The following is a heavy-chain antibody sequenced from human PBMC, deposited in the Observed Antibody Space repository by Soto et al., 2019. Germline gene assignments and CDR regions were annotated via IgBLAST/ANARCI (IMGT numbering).Heavy chain of an antibody. Sequence: GGSLRLSCAASGFTFSSYGMHWVRQAPGKGLEWVAVISYDGSNKYYADYVKGRFTTSRDNSKKKLYLQMNSLRAEDTSVYYCAIGGYYDILTGYYPIDYYYYGMDVWGQGTTVTVSS. J-gene: IGHJ6*02. CDR3: AIGGYYDILTGYYPIDYYYYGMDV. V-gene: IGHV3-30*03. CDR2: ISYDGSNK. D-gene: IGHD3-9*01. CDR1: GFTFSSYG.